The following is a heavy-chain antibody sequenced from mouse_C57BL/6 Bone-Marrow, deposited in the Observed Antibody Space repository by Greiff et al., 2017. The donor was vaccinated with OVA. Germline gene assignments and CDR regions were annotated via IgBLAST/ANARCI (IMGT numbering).Heavy chain of an antibody. J-gene: IGHJ4*01. D-gene: IGHD2-1*01. CDR1: GYTFTDYE. CDR3: TRTTMAHYYAMDY. CDR2: IDPETGGT. V-gene: IGHV1-15*01. Sequence: QVQLQQSGAELVRPGASVTLSCKASGYTFTDYEMHWVKQTPVHGLEWIGAIDPETGGTAYNQKFKGKAILTADKSSSTAYMELRSLTSEDSAVYYCTRTTMAHYYAMDYWGQGTSVTVSS.